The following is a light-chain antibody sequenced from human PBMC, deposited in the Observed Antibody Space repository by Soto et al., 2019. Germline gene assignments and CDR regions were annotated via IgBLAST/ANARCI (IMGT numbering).Light chain of an antibody. CDR1: QSVSSNY. CDR3: QQYGSSPYT. Sequence: EIVLTQSPGTLSFSPGERATLSCRASQSVSSNYLAWYQQKPGQAPRLLIYGASSGATGVPDRFSGSGSGTDFTLTISRLEPEDFAVYYCQQYGSSPYTFGQGTKLEIK. J-gene: IGKJ2*01. V-gene: IGKV3-20*01. CDR2: GAS.